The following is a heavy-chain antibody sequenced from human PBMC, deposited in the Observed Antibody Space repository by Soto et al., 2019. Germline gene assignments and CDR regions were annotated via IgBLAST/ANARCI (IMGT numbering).Heavy chain of an antibody. CDR2: ISSSSSYI. V-gene: IGHV3-21*01. CDR3: ARGTEYSSSSGPKKFDY. D-gene: IGHD6-6*01. J-gene: IGHJ4*02. Sequence: PGGSLRLSCAASGFTFSSYSMNWVRQAPGKGLEWVSSISSSSSYIYYADSVKGRFTISRDNAKNSLYLQMNSLRAEDTAVYYCARGTEYSSSSGPKKFDYWGQGTLVTVSS. CDR1: GFTFSSYS.